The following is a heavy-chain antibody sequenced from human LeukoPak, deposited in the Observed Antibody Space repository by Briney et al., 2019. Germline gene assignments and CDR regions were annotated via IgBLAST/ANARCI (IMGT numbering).Heavy chain of an antibody. CDR1: GFTVSNKY. CDR3: AGRVTGYSSGYVY. D-gene: IGHD5-18*01. V-gene: IGHV3-53*01. J-gene: IGHJ4*02. Sequence: AGGSLRLSCVASGFTVSNKYMSWVRQAPGKGLEWVSVLYNAGSTYYADSVKGRFTISRDNSENIVYLQMNNLRAEDTAVYYCAGRVTGYSSGYVYWGQGTLVTVSS. CDR2: LYNAGST.